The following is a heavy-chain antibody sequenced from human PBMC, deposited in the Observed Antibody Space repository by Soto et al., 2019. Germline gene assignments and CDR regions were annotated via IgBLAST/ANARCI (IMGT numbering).Heavy chain of an antibody. Sequence: PGGSLRLSCAASGFTFSSYSMNWVRQAPGKGLEWVSYISSSDGATRYADSVKGRFTNSRDNSKNTLFLQLNTLRAEDTATYYCVKAAWSGYYFFDSWGQGTLVTVSS. J-gene: IGHJ4*02. CDR1: GFTFSSYS. V-gene: IGHV3-23*01. CDR2: ISSSDGAT. CDR3: VKAAWSGYYFFDS. D-gene: IGHD3-3*01.